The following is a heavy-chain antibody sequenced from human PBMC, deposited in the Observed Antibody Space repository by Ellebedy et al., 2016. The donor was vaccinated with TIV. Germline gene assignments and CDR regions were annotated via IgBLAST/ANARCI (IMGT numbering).Heavy chain of an antibody. CDR2: IKQDGSEK. Sequence: PGGSLRLSCAASGFTFSSYWMGWVRQAPGKGLEWVANIKQDGSEKYYVDSVKGRFTISRDNAKNSLYLQMNSLRAEDTAVYYCARDKRIAVAGIDYWGQGTLVTVTS. D-gene: IGHD6-19*01. CDR1: GFTFSSYW. J-gene: IGHJ4*02. CDR3: ARDKRIAVAGIDY. V-gene: IGHV3-7*04.